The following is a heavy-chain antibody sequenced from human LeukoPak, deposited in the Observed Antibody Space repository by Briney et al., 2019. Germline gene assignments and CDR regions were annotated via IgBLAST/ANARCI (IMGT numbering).Heavy chain of an antibody. Sequence: PGGSLRLSCAASGFTFSSHWMHWVRQAPGKGLVWVSRINSDGSSTSYADSVKGRFTISRDNAKNTLYLQMNSLRAEDTAVYYCARAITMVRGVRYFQHWGQGTLVTVSS. V-gene: IGHV3-74*01. J-gene: IGHJ1*01. CDR1: GFTFSSHW. CDR2: INSDGSST. CDR3: ARAITMVRGVRYFQH. D-gene: IGHD3-10*01.